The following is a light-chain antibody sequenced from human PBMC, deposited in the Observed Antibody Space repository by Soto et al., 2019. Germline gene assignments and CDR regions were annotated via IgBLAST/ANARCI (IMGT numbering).Light chain of an antibody. V-gene: IGKV1-5*01. CDR3: QQYNSYPWT. CDR1: QSISSW. J-gene: IGKJ1*01. CDR2: DAS. Sequence: DIQMTQSPSTLSASVGDRVTITCRASQSISSWLAWYQQKPGKAPKLLIYDASSLESGGPSRFSGSGSGTEFTLAISSLLPDDFATYYCQQYNSYPWTFGQRTNVEIK.